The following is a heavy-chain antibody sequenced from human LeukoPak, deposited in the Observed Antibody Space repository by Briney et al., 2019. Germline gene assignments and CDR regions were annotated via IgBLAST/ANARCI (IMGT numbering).Heavy chain of an antibody. CDR3: ARDGPPGTVTTSLRAFDI. J-gene: IGHJ3*02. Sequence: ASVKVSCEASGYTFTSYYMHWVRQAPGQGLEWMGIINPSGGSTSYAQKFQGRVTITRDTSTSTVYMELSSLRSEDTAVYYCARDGPPGTVTTSLRAFDIWGQGTMVTVSS. CDR2: INPSGGST. CDR1: GYTFTSYY. D-gene: IGHD4-17*01. V-gene: IGHV1-46*01.